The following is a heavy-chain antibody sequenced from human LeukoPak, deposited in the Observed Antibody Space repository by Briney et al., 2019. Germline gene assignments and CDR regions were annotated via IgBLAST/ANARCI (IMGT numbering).Heavy chain of an antibody. J-gene: IGHJ5*02. D-gene: IGHD3-10*01. V-gene: IGHV3-21*01. CDR3: AKPYGSGSYPWFDP. CDR1: GFTFSSYS. Sequence: GGSLRLSCAASGFTFSSYSMNWVRQAPGKGLEWVSSISSSSSYIYYADSVKGRFTISRDNAKNSLYLQMNSLIAEDTAVYYCAKPYGSGSYPWFDPWGQGTLVTVSS. CDR2: ISSSSSYI.